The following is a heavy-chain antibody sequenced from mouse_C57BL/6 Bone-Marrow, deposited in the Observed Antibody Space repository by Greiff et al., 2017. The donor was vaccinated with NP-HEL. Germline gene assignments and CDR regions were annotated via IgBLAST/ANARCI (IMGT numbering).Heavy chain of an antibody. D-gene: IGHD4-1*01. CDR1: GFSLTSYG. Sequence: QVQLKESGPGLVQPSQSLSITCTVSGFSLTSYGVHWVRQPPGKGLEWLGVIWSGGSTDYNAAFISRLSISKDNSKSQVFFKMNSLQADDTAIYYCAKNGELGQGLFAYWGQGTLVTVSA. V-gene: IGHV2-4*01. CDR3: AKNGELGQGLFAY. J-gene: IGHJ3*01. CDR2: IWSGGST.